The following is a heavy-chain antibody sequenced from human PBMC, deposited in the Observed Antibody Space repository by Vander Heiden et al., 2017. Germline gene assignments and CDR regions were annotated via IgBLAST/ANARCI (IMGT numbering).Heavy chain of an antibody. CDR3: ARLNENYYYGMDV. V-gene: IGHV2-26*01. J-gene: IGHJ6*02. D-gene: IGHD1-1*01. CDR1: GFSLSNARMG. CDR2: IFSNDEK. Sequence: QVTLKESGPVLVKPTETLTLTCTVSGFSLSNARMGVSWIRQPPGKALEWLAHIFSNDEKSYSTALKSRLTISKDTSKSQVVLTMTKMETVDTATYYCARLNENYYYGMDVWGQGTTVTVSS.